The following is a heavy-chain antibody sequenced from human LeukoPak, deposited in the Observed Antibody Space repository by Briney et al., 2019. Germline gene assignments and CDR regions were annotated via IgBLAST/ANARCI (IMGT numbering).Heavy chain of an antibody. CDR2: ISGSGGST. V-gene: IGHV3-23*01. D-gene: IGHD4-17*01. J-gene: IGHJ4*02. Sequence: PGGSLRLSCAASGFTFSSYAMSWVRQAPGKGLEWVPAISGSGGSTYYADSVKGRFTISRDNSKNTLYLQMNSLRAEDTAVYYCAKRTYGDYYFDYWGQGTLVTVSS. CDR1: GFTFSSYA. CDR3: AKRTYGDYYFDY.